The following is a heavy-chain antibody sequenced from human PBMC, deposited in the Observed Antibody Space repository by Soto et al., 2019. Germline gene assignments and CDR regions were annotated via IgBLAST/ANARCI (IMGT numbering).Heavy chain of an antibody. D-gene: IGHD3-10*01. Sequence: QLQLQESGPGLVKPSETLSLTCTVSGGSISSSSYYWGWIRQPPGKGLEWIGSIYYSGSTYYNPSLKSRVTISVDTSKNQFSLKLSSVTAADTAVYYCARTVPLVTMVRDMNWFDPWGQGTLVTVSS. J-gene: IGHJ5*02. CDR2: IYYSGST. CDR3: ARTVPLVTMVRDMNWFDP. V-gene: IGHV4-39*01. CDR1: GGSISSSSYY.